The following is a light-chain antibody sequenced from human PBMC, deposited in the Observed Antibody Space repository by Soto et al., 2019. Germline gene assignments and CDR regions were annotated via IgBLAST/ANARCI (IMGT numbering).Light chain of an antibody. V-gene: IGLV2-18*02. Sequence: QSVLTQPPSVSGSPGQSVTISCTGTSSDVGSYNRVSWYQQPPGTAPKLMIYEVSNRPSGVPDRFSGSKSGNTASLTISGLQAEDDADYYCSSYTSSSTFYVFGTGTKLTVL. CDR2: EVS. CDR3: SSYTSSSTFYV. J-gene: IGLJ1*01. CDR1: SSDVGSYNR.